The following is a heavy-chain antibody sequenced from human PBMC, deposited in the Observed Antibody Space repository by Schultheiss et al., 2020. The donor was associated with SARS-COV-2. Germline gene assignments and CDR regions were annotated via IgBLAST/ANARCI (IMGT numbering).Heavy chain of an antibody. D-gene: IGHD2-2*01. J-gene: IGHJ6*02. V-gene: IGHV3-30*18. CDR3: AKGQHCSSTSCYFYYYGMDV. CDR2: ISYDGRNK. CDR1: GFTFSTYD. Sequence: GGSLRLSCAVSGFTFSTYDMHWVRQAPGKGLEWVAVISYDGRNKYYADSVKGRFTISRDNSKNTLYLQMNSLRAEDTAVYYCAKGQHCSSTSCYFYYYGMDVWGQGTTVTVSS.